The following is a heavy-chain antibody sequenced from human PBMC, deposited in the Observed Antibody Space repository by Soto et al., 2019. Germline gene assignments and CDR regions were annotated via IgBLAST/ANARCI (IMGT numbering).Heavy chain of an antibody. D-gene: IGHD3-9*01. CDR2: ISSSSSYI. CDR3: ARDGYDILTGLVPLDY. Sequence: GGSLRLSCAASGFTFSSYSMNWVRQAPGKGLEWVSSISSSSSYIYYADSVKGRFTISRDNAKNSLYLQMNSLRAEDTAVYYCARDGYDILTGLVPLDYWGQGTLVTVSS. CDR1: GFTFSSYS. V-gene: IGHV3-21*01. J-gene: IGHJ4*02.